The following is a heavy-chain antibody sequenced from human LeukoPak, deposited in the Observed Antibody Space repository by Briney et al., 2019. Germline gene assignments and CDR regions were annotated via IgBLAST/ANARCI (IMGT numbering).Heavy chain of an antibody. J-gene: IGHJ3*02. CDR1: GFTVSSFA. CDR2: ISASGGST. V-gene: IGHV3-23*01. D-gene: IGHD3-22*01. Sequence: PGGSLRLSCAASGFTVSSFATSWVRQAPGKGLEWVSGISASGGSTYYADSVKGRFTISRDNSKNTLYLQMNSLRAEDTAVYYCAKGFYDNSASGVFDIWGQGTMVIVSS. CDR3: AKGFYDNSASGVFDI.